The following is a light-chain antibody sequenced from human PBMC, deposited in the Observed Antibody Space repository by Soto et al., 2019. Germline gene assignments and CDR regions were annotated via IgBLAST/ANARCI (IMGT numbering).Light chain of an antibody. J-gene: IGKJ4*01. CDR3: QHYEHVPLS. CDR1: QGINNY. CDR2: DSS. Sequence: DIQMTQSPSSLSASVGDRVTITCQASQGINNYLNWYQQKEGKAPELLIYDSSKLKTGVPSRLSGSGSETDFNLTVICLQPDDVATDYCQHYEHVPLSFGGGTKVEIK. V-gene: IGKV1-33*01.